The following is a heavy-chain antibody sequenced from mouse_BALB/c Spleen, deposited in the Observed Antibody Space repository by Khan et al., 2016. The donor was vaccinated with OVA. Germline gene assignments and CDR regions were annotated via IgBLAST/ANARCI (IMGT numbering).Heavy chain of an antibody. CDR3: ARVYGGDFDY. CDR2: ISYSGNT. V-gene: IGHV3-2*02. CDR1: GYSIASDYA. D-gene: IGHD1-1*01. J-gene: IGHJ2*01. Sequence: EVQLQESGPGLVKPSQSLSLTCTVTGYSIASDYAWNWIRQFPGNKLEWMGFISYSGNTNYNPSLKSRISITRDTSKNQFFLQLNSVTSEDTAPNYCARVYGGDFDYWGQGTTLTVSS.